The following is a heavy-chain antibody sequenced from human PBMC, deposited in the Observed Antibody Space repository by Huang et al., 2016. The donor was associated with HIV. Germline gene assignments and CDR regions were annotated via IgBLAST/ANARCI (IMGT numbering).Heavy chain of an antibody. J-gene: IGHJ4*02. D-gene: IGHD6-19*01. CDR3: ATGITVAGGEFYFDY. CDR1: GFTFSTYY. CDR2: LGGTYTVM. Sequence: QVRLVESGGGLVKPGGSLRLSCAASGFTFSTYYASWIRQASGKGLDWIAFLGGTYTVMYYADSVRGRFVITRDNSKNSLYLQMNNLRAEDTAVYFCATGITVAGGEFYFDYWGQGDLVTVSS. V-gene: IGHV3-11*01.